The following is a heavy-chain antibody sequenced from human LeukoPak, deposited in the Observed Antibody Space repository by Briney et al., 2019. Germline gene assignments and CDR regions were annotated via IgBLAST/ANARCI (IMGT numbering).Heavy chain of an antibody. J-gene: IGHJ3*02. CDR3: ARAQLALVAFDI. Sequence: GRSLRLSCAASGFTFSSYAMHWVRQAPGKGLEWVAAISYDGSNKYYADSVKGRFTISRDNSKNTLYLQMNSLRAEDTAVYYCARAQLALVAFDIWGQGTMVTVSS. CDR2: ISYDGSNK. D-gene: IGHD2-2*01. CDR1: GFTFSSYA. V-gene: IGHV3-30-3*01.